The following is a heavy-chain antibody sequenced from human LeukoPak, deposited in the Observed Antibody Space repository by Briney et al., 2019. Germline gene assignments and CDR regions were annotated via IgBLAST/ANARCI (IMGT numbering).Heavy chain of an antibody. Sequence: PGGSLRLSCAASGFTFAIHAMHWVRQAPGRGLECVAVVSADGRTTYYADSVKDRFTISRDNYKNTLFLQMNSLRPDDTAVYYCARDTYTSGWYDLDYWGQGTLVTVSS. J-gene: IGHJ4*02. CDR2: VSADGRTT. CDR3: ARDTYTSGWYDLDY. CDR1: GFTFAIHA. D-gene: IGHD6-19*01. V-gene: IGHV3-30-3*01.